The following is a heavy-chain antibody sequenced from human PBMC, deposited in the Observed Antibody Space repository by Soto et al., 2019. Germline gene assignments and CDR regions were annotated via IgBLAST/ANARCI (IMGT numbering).Heavy chain of an antibody. J-gene: IGHJ6*03. V-gene: IGHV4-34*01. CDR1: GGSFSGYY. CDR3: ARGPRWYGVVQAASKYYYYYYYMDV. D-gene: IGHD2-2*01. CDR2: INHSGST. Sequence: SETLSLTCAVYGGSFSGYYWSWIRQPPGKGLECNGEINHSGSTNYNPSLKSRVTISVDTSKNQFSLKLSSVTAADTAVYYCARGPRWYGVVQAASKYYYYYYYMDVWGKGTTVTVSS.